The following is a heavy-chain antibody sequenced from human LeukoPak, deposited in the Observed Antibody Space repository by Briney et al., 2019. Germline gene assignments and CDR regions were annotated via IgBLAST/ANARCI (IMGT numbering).Heavy chain of an antibody. J-gene: IGHJ3*02. Sequence: GGSLRLSCAASGFTFSGYGMHWVRQAPGKGLEWVAVISYDGSNKYYADSVKGRFIISRDNSKNTLYVQMNSLRAEDTAVYYCAKYLAHSSGWLLDAFDIWGQGTMVTVSS. CDR2: ISYDGSNK. V-gene: IGHV3-30*18. D-gene: IGHD6-19*01. CDR3: AKYLAHSSGWLLDAFDI. CDR1: GFTFSGYG.